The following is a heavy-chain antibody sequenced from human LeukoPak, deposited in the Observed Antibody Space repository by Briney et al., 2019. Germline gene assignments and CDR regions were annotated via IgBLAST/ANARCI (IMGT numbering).Heavy chain of an antibody. V-gene: IGHV4-39*01. CDR1: GDSISSSSYY. Sequence: PSETLSLTCTVSGDSISSSSYYWGWIRQPPGKGLEWIGSVHYSGNTYYTSSLKSRVTISVDTSKNQFSLNLNSVTAADTAVYYCARSSSGWSFDYWGQGALVTVSS. CDR2: VHYSGNT. J-gene: IGHJ4*01. D-gene: IGHD6-19*01. CDR3: ARSSSGWSFDY.